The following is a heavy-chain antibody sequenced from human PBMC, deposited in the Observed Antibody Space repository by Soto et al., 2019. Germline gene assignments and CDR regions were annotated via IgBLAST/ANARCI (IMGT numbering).Heavy chain of an antibody. Sequence: ASVKVSCKASGYTFTNFGISWVRQAPGQGLEWMGWISAYNGNTNYAQNFQGRVTMTTDTSTSTAYMELRSLRPDDSAFFFCAGLAVRQTPVEDFAYWGRGTLVPVSS. CDR2: ISAYNGNT. CDR1: GYTFTNFG. CDR3: AGLAVRQTPVEDFAY. D-gene: IGHD1-1*01. V-gene: IGHV1-18*01. J-gene: IGHJ4*02.